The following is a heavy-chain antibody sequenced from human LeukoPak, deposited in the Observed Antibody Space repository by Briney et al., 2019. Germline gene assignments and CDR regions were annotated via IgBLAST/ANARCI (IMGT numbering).Heavy chain of an antibody. CDR3: AKDRVGSSGWYRIDY. V-gene: IGHV3-23*01. J-gene: IGHJ4*02. CDR1: GFTFSSYA. CDR2: ISGSGGST. D-gene: IGHD6-19*01. Sequence: RASLRLSCAASGFTFSSYAMSWVRQAPGKGLEWVSAISGSGGSTYYADSVKGRFTISRDNSKNTLYLQMNSLRAEDTAVYYCAKDRVGSSGWYRIDYWGQGTLVTVSS.